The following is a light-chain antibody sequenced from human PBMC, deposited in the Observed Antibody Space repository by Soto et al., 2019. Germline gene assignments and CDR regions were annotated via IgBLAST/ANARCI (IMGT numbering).Light chain of an antibody. CDR1: SSDVVGYNY. CDR2: DVT. Sequence: QSVLTQPASVSGSPGQSITISCTGTSSDVVGYNYVSWYQHHPGKVPKLIIYDVTNRPSGVSNPFSGSKSGNTASLTISGLQPEDEADYYCSSYTTSNTRQIVFGTGTKVTVL. CDR3: SSYTTSNTRQIV. V-gene: IGLV2-14*03. J-gene: IGLJ1*01.